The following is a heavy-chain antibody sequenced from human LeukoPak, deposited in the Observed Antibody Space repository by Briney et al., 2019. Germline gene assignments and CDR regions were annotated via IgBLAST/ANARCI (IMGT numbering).Heavy chain of an antibody. CDR3: ARGDAARYCTNGVCYYFDY. V-gene: IGHV3-53*01. Sequence: GGSLRLSCAASGFTVSYNYMSWVRQAPGKGLEWVSVFYSGGSTYYADSVKGRFTISRDNSKNTLYLQMNSLRAEDTAVYYCARGDAARYCTNGVCYYFDYWGQGTLVTVSS. J-gene: IGHJ4*02. CDR2: FYSGGST. CDR1: GFTVSYNY. D-gene: IGHD2-8*01.